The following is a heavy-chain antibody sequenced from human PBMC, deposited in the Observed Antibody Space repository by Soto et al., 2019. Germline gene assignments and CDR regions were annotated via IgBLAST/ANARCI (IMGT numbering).Heavy chain of an antibody. J-gene: IGHJ3*02. CDR3: ATWLLREHAFDI. CDR2: FYLADGT. V-gene: IGHV3-53*01. CDR1: GFIVNGKKY. Sequence: VQVVESGGGLIQPGGSLRLSCAGSGFIVNGKKYITWVRQAPGKGLDWVSGFYLADGTYYADSVKGRFTVSIDSSKNTVYLQKNNLSPEDTAVYYCATWLLREHAFDIWGLGTMVTVSS. D-gene: IGHD2-15*01.